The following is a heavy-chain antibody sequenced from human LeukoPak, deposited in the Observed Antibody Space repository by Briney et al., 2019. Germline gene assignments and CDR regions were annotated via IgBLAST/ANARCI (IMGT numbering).Heavy chain of an antibody. CDR1: GFTFTSYA. Sequence: GGSLRLSCAASGFTFTSYAMSWVRQAPGKGLEWVSVISGSGGSTYYADSVKGRFTISRDNSKNTLYLQMNSLRSDDTAVYYCARVRRSGSYPSYWGQGTLVTVSS. V-gene: IGHV3-23*01. J-gene: IGHJ4*02. CDR3: ARVRRSGSYPSY. CDR2: ISGSGGST. D-gene: IGHD1-26*01.